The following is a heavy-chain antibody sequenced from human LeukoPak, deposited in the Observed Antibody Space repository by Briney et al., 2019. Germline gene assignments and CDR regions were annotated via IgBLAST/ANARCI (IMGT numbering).Heavy chain of an antibody. V-gene: IGHV4-59*01. Sequence: PSETLSLTCTVSGGSISSYYWSWIRQPPGKGLEWIGYIYYGGSTNYNPSLKSRVTISVDTSKNQFSLKLSSVTAADTAVYYCARDGGGGFDPWGQGTLVTVSS. CDR2: IYYGGST. J-gene: IGHJ5*02. CDR3: ARDGGGGFDP. CDR1: GGSISSYY. D-gene: IGHD3-16*01.